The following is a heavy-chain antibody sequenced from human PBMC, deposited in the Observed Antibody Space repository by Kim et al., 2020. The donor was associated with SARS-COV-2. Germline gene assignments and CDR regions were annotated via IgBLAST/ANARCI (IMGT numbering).Heavy chain of an antibody. Sequence: ASVKVSCKASGYTFTSYGISWVRQAPGQGLEWMGWISAYNGNTNYAQKLQGRVTMTTDTYTSTAYMELRSLRSDDTAVYYCARARRKLLWFGENNYFDYWGQGTLVTVSS. V-gene: IGHV1-18*01. CDR1: GYTFTSYG. CDR2: ISAYNGNT. D-gene: IGHD3-10*01. J-gene: IGHJ4*02. CDR3: ARARRKLLWFGENNYFDY.